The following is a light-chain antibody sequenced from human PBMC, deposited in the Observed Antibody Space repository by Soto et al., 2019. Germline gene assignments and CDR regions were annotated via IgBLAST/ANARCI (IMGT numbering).Light chain of an antibody. J-gene: IGLJ2*01. V-gene: IGLV1-40*01. CDR1: SSNIGAGYD. CDR3: QSYDSSLSGVV. Sequence: QSVLTQPPSVSGAPGQRVTISCTGSSSNIGAGYDVHWYQQLPGTAPKLLIYGNSNRPSGVPDRFSGSKSGTSASLAIPGRQAEDEVDYYCQSYDSSLSGVVFGGGTKLTVL. CDR2: GNS.